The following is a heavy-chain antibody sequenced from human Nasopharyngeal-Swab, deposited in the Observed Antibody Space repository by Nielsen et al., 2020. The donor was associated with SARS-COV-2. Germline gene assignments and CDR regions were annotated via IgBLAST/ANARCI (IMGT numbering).Heavy chain of an antibody. V-gene: IGHV5-51*01. J-gene: IGHJ4*02. Sequence: GGALRLSCKGSGYSFTDYWIGWVRQMPGKGLEWMAIIYPDDSDTGYSPSFQGQVTISADKSISTAYLQWSSLKASDTAMYYCARLDGYWSQGTLVTVSS. CDR3: ARLDGY. CDR2: IYPDDSDT. D-gene: IGHD3-9*01. CDR1: GYSFTDYW.